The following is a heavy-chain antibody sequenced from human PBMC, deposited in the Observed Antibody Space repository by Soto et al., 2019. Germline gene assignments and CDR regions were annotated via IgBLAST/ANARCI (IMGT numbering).Heavy chain of an antibody. CDR3: STGAIVAGASTGMDV. Sequence: SSVKVSCKTSGYTLTTFFMHCVRQAPGQGLEWMGGINPGDAAGTSTTYSQQFQGRVTMTTDTSTSTLHLKLSRPTSDATAVYCCSTGAIVAGASTGMDVWGQGTTVTVSS. J-gene: IGHJ6*02. CDR2: INPGDAAGTST. CDR1: GYTLTTFF. D-gene: IGHD1-26*01. V-gene: IGHV1-46*01.